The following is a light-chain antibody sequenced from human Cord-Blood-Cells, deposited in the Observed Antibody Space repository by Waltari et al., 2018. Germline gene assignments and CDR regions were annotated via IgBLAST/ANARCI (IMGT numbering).Light chain of an antibody. V-gene: IGLV1-47*01. CDR2: RNN. CDR3: AAWDDSLSGRV. Sequence: QSVLTQPPSASGTPGQRVTISCSGSSSNIGSNYVYWYQQLPGTAPKLLLYRNNQRPSGVPDRFSGSKSGTSASLAISGLRYEDEADYYCAAWDDSLSGRVFGGGTKLTVL. J-gene: IGLJ3*02. CDR1: SSNIGSNY.